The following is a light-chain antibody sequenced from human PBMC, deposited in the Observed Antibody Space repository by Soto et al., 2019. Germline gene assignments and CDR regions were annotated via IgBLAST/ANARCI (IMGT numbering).Light chain of an antibody. V-gene: IGLV1-44*01. CDR1: SSNIGSNT. CDR2: STS. J-gene: IGLJ1*01. CDR3: AAWDDRLDVYV. Sequence: QFALTQPPSASGTPGQIVAISCSGSSSNIGSNTVTWYQQLPGTAPKLLIYSTSQRSSGVPGRFSGSKSGASASLSISGLQSEDEADYYCAAWDDRLDVYVFGTGTKVTVL.